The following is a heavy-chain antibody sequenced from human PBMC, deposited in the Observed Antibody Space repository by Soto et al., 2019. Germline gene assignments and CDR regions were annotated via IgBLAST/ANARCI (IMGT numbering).Heavy chain of an antibody. CDR2: IYSDGNT. CDR3: ARARSYSGYDCFDY. V-gene: IGHV3-53*01. CDR1: GFTVSSSF. J-gene: IGHJ4*02. Sequence: GGSLRLSCAASGFTVSSSFMSWVRQTPGKGLEWVSVIYSDGNTYYADSVKGRFAISRDNSKNTLYLQMNSLRAEDTAVYYCARARSYSGYDCFDYWGQGTLVTVSS. D-gene: IGHD5-12*01.